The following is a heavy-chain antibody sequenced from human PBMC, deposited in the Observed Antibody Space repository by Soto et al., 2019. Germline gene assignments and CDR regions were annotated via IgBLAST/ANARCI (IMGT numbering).Heavy chain of an antibody. Sequence: GGSLRLSCAASGFTFSSYSMNWVRQAPGKGLEWVSYISSSSSTIYYADSVKGRFTISRDNAKNSLYLQMNSLRDEDTAVYYCARVISGWAYYYGMDVWGQGTTVTVS. CDR2: ISSSSSTI. V-gene: IGHV3-48*02. J-gene: IGHJ6*02. CDR3: ARVISGWAYYYGMDV. CDR1: GFTFSSYS. D-gene: IGHD6-19*01.